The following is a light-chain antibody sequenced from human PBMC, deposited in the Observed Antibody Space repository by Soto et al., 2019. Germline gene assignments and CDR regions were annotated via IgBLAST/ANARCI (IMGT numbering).Light chain of an antibody. CDR1: QSVSSD. CDR2: GAS. V-gene: IGKV3-15*01. Sequence: EIVMTQSPSTLSVSPGERATLSCRASQSVSSDLAWYHQQPGQAPRLLIYGASTSATGIPARFSGSGSGTEFTLTINSLQYEDVAVYYCQQYNNWPRTFGQGTKVEIK. CDR3: QQYNNWPRT. J-gene: IGKJ1*01.